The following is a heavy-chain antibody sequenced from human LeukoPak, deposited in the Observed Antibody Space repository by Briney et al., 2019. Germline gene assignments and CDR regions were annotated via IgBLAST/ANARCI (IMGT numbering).Heavy chain of an antibody. V-gene: IGHV1-18*01. D-gene: IGHD2-2*03. CDR1: GYTFTSHG. J-gene: IGHJ5*02. CDR3: ARDLGYCKFGTIAFCYRNWFDP. CDR2: ISTYNGQT. Sequence: ASVNVSCKASGYTFTSHGISWVRQAPGQGLEWMGWISTYNGQTNYARKFQGRVTLTRDTSTTTAYMELRSLRSDDTAVYYCARDLGYCKFGTIAFCYRNWFDPWGPGTPVTVSS.